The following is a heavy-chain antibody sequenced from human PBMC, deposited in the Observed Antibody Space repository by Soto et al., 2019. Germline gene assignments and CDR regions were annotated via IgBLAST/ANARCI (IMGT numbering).Heavy chain of an antibody. CDR3: ARAAWEGVVIVNGFDP. Sequence: QVQLVQSGAEVKKPGSSVKVSCKASGGTFSSYAISWVRQAPGQGLEWMGGIIPIFGTANYAQKFQGRVMITAVESTSTAYLELSSLRSEDTAVYYCARAAWEGVVIVNGFDPWGQGTLVTVSS. V-gene: IGHV1-69*01. CDR1: GGTFSSYA. D-gene: IGHD3-3*01. J-gene: IGHJ5*02. CDR2: IIPIFGTA.